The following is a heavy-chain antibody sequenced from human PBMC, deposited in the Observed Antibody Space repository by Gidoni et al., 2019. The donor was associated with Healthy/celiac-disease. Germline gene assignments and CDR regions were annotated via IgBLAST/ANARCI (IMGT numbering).Heavy chain of an antibody. CDR3: ARDSNDYGDYPTPWNYFDY. CDR1: GYTFTSYG. V-gene: IGHV1-18*01. D-gene: IGHD4-17*01. J-gene: IGHJ4*02. Sequence: QVQLVQSGAEVKKPGASVKVSCKASGYTFTSYGISWVRQAPGQGLEWMGWISAYNGNTNYAQKLQGRVTMTTDTSTSTAYMELRSLRSDDTAVYYCARDSNDYGDYPTPWNYFDYWGQGTLVTVSS. CDR2: ISAYNGNT.